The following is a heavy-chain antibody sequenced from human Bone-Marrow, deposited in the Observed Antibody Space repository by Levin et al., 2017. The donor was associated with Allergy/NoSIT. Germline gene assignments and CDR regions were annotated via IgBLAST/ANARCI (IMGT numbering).Heavy chain of an antibody. Sequence: GESLKISCAASGFTFSSYDMSWVRQAPGKGLEWVSAIRGSASKTFYADSVKGRFTISRDNSKNTVSLQMNSLRAEDTAIYYCVPGIAVTGSPTDHWGQGTLVTVSS. CDR2: IRGSASKT. V-gene: IGHV3-23*01. D-gene: IGHD6-19*01. J-gene: IGHJ4*02. CDR1: GFTFSSYD. CDR3: VPGIAVTGSPTDH.